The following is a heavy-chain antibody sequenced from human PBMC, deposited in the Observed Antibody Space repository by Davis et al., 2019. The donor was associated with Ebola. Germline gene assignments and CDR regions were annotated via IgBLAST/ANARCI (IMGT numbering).Heavy chain of an antibody. CDR1: GYTFTTYW. CDR2: IYPGYSDT. Sequence: GESLKISCTGSGYTFTTYWNGWVRQMPGKGLEWMGIIYPGYSDTRYSPSFQGQVTISADKSISTAYLQWHSLKASDTAMYYCARRGGWSGAFLDYWGQGTLVTVSS. CDR3: ARRGGWSGAFLDY. V-gene: IGHV5-51*01. J-gene: IGHJ4*02. D-gene: IGHD3-3*02.